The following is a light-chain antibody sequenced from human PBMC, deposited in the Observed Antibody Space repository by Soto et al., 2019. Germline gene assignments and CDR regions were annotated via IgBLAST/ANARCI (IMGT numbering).Light chain of an antibody. J-gene: IGLJ1*01. Sequence: QSVPTQPPSASGTPGQRVTISCSGGSSNIGTNAVNWYQQLPGTAPKLLIYNNNQRPSGVPDRFSGSKSGTSASLAISGLQSEDEADYYCAAWDDSLNGYVFGTGTKVT. CDR3: AAWDDSLNGYV. CDR1: SSNIGTNA. V-gene: IGLV1-44*01. CDR2: NNN.